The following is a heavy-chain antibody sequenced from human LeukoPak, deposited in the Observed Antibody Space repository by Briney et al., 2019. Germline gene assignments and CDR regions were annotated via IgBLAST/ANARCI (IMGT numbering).Heavy chain of an antibody. CDR1: GFTFSSYS. Sequence: GGALRLSCAASGFTFSSYSMHWVRQAPGKGLEWVALIPYDGSNKYYADSVKGRFTISRDSSKNTLYLQMNSLRAEDTAVYYCAKDRLMCSDTTCYTDALDIWGQGTMVTVSS. CDR3: AKDRLMCSDTTCYTDALDI. CDR2: IPYDGSNK. D-gene: IGHD2-2*02. J-gene: IGHJ3*02. V-gene: IGHV3-30*02.